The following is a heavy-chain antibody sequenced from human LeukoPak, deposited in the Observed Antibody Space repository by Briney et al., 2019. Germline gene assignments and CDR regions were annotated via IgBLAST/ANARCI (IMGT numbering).Heavy chain of an antibody. CDR1: GYSFTSFW. V-gene: IGHV5-51*01. Sequence: GESLQISCKGSGYSFTSFWVGWVRQKPGKGLEWMGIIYPGDSDTRYSPSFQGQVTISVDKSISTAYLQWGSLKASDTAMYYCARRGYTYGFYYWGQGTLVTVSS. CDR3: ARRGYTYGFYY. CDR2: IYPGDSDT. D-gene: IGHD5-18*01. J-gene: IGHJ4*02.